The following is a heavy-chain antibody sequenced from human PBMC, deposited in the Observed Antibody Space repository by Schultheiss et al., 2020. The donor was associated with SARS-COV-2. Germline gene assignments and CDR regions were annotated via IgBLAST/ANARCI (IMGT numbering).Heavy chain of an antibody. D-gene: IGHD6-19*01. Sequence: GSLRLSCTVSGGSISSSSYYWGWIRQPPGKGLEWIGSIYYSGSTYYNPSLKSRVTISVDTSKNQFSLKLSSVTAADTAVYYCARQGSSGWLGYYYYYYMDVWGKGTTVTVSS. J-gene: IGHJ6*03. CDR2: IYYSGST. V-gene: IGHV4-39*01. CDR1: GGSISSSSYY. CDR3: ARQGSSGWLGYYYYYYMDV.